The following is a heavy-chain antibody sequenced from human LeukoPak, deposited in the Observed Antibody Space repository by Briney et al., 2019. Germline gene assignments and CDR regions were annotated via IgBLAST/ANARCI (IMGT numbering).Heavy chain of an antibody. CDR2: IKQDGSEK. J-gene: IGHJ4*02. D-gene: IGHD6-13*01. V-gene: IGHV3-7*03. Sequence: GGSLRLSCAASGFTFSSYWMSWVRQAPGKGLEWVANIKQDGSEKYYVDSVKGRFTISRDNAKNSLYLQMNSLKTEDTAVYYCTTAYSSSWYWGQGTLVTVSS. CDR3: TTAYSSSWY. CDR1: GFTFSSYW.